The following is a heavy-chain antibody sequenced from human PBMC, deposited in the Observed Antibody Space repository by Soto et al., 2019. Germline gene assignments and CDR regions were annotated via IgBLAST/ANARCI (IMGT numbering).Heavy chain of an antibody. CDR2: ISWNRGAI. J-gene: IGHJ6*02. D-gene: IGHD3-10*01. CDR1: GFTFGDYA. Sequence: EVLLVESGGGLVQPGKSLRLSCAASGFTFGDYAMHWVRQAPGKGLEWVSGISWNRGAIGYADSVKGRFTISRDNAKNSLYLQMSSLRTEDTAFYYCAKGTKAYTIYNFYGMDAWGQGTTVTVSS. CDR3: AKGTKAYTIYNFYGMDA. V-gene: IGHV3-9*01.